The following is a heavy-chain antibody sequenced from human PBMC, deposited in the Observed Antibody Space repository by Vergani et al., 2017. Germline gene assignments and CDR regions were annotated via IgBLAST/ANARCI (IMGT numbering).Heavy chain of an antibody. Sequence: QLQLQESDSRLVNPSQTLSLTCTLSGDAISRDTYSWNWVRQPPGKPLEWIGSVYYSGTTYYNPYLGGRVTMSIDKSKNHFSLTLTSVTAADSAFYFCARGQTGYSRDWSTYFFYMDVWGKGTTVTVSS. J-gene: IGHJ6*03. V-gene: IGHV4-30-2*01. CDR3: ARGQTGYSRDWSTYFFYMDV. D-gene: IGHD3/OR15-3a*01. CDR1: GDAISRDTYS. CDR2: VYYSGTT.